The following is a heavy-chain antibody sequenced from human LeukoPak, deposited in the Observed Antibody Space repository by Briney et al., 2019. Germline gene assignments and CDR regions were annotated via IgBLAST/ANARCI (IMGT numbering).Heavy chain of an antibody. V-gene: IGHV3-53*04. Sequence: GSLRLSCAASGFTVSSNYMSWVRQPPGKGLEWVSVIYSGGSTYYADSVKGRFTISRHNSKNTLYLQMNSLRAEDTAVYYCARESLVLGHAFDIWGQGTMVTVSS. J-gene: IGHJ3*02. CDR2: IYSGGST. CDR1: GFTVSSNY. CDR3: ARESLVLGHAFDI.